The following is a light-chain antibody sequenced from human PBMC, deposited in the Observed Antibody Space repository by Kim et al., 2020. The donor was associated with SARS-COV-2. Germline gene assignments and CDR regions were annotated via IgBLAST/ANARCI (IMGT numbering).Light chain of an antibody. Sequence: SSELTQDPAVSVALGQTVRITCQGDSLRTYYASWYQQKPGQAPILVIYGKNKRPSGIPDRFSGSSSGNTASLTVTGAQAVDEADYYCNSRDNSGDHVVFGGGTQLTVL. CDR2: GKN. CDR3: NSRDNSGDHVV. V-gene: IGLV3-19*01. CDR1: SLRTYY. J-gene: IGLJ2*01.